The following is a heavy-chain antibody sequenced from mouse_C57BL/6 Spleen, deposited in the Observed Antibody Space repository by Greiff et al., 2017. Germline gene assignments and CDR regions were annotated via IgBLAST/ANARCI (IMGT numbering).Heavy chain of an antibody. D-gene: IGHD2-1*01. J-gene: IGHJ2*01. CDR1: GYTFTDYY. Sequence: EVKLQQSGPELVKPGASVKISCTASGYTFTDYYMNWVKQSHGKSLEWIGDINPNNGGTSYNQKFKGKATLTVDKSSSTAYMELRSLTSEDSAVYYCARRYGNYFDYWGQGTTLTVSS. CDR3: ARRYGNYFDY. V-gene: IGHV1-26*01. CDR2: INPNNGGT.